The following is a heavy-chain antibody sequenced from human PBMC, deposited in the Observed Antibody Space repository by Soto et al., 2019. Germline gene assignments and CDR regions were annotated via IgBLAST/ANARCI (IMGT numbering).Heavy chain of an antibody. D-gene: IGHD2-2*02. CDR1: GDSVSSNNAA. V-gene: IGHV6-1*01. CDR3: AKSPDFFCSSANCYRYYFDY. J-gene: IGHJ4*02. Sequence: SQTLSLTCAISGDSVSSNNAAWNWIRQSPSRGLEWLGRTYYRSNWNRDYAVSMRGRITISPDTSKNQFSLQLNSVTPEDTAVYYCAKSPDFFCSSANCYRYYFDYWSQGTLVTVSS. CDR2: TYYRSNWNR.